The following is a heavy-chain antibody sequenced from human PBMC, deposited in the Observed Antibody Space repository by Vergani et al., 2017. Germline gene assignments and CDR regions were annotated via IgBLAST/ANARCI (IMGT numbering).Heavy chain of an antibody. V-gene: IGHV4-34*01. CDR1: GGSFSGYY. Sequence: QVQLQQWGAGLLKPSETLSLTCAVYGGSFSGYYWSWIRQPPGKGLEWIGEINHSGSTNNNPSLKSRVTISVDTSKNQFSLKVSSVTAADTAVYYCARDRGFDYYDSRFEYWGQGTLVTVSS. J-gene: IGHJ4*02. CDR3: ARDRGFDYYDSRFEY. CDR2: INHSGST. D-gene: IGHD3-22*01.